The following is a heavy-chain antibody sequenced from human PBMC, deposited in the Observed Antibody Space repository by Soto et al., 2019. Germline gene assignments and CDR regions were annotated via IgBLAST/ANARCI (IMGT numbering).Heavy chain of an antibody. V-gene: IGHV3-48*01. CDR2: INSRGSIK. CDR3: ATDHYGSNSDALEF. Sequence: PGGSLRLSCAASGFMFSTHDMNWVRQAPGKGLEWLSFINSRGSIKYYTDSVKGRFSISRDNAKNSLYLQMDGLRGEDTAVYYCATDHYGSNSDALEFWGQGTLVTVSS. J-gene: IGHJ4*02. D-gene: IGHD4-17*01. CDR1: GFMFSTHD.